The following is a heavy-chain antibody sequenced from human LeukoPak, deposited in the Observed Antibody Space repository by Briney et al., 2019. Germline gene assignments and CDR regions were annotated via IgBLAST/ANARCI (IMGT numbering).Heavy chain of an antibody. CDR1: GGSFSGYY. V-gene: IGHV4-34*01. Sequence: SETLSLTCAVYGGSFSGYYWSWIRQPPGKGLEWIGEINHSGSTNYNPSLKSRVTISVDTSKNQFSLKLSSVTAADTAVYYCARGDDWFDPWGQGTLVTVSS. CDR3: ARGDDWFDP. J-gene: IGHJ5*02. CDR2: INHSGST.